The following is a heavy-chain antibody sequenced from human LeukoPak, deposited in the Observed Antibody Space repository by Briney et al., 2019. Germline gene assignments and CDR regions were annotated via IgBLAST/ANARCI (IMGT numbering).Heavy chain of an antibody. Sequence: SETLSLTCTVSGYSISSGYYWGWIRQPPGKGLEWIGSIYHSGSTYYNPSLKSRVTISVDTSKNQFSLKLSSVTAADTAVYYCAFTIVSREYYFDYWGQGTLVTVSS. CDR1: GYSISSGYY. V-gene: IGHV4-38-2*02. J-gene: IGHJ4*02. D-gene: IGHD3-10*01. CDR3: AFTIVSREYYFDY. CDR2: IYHSGST.